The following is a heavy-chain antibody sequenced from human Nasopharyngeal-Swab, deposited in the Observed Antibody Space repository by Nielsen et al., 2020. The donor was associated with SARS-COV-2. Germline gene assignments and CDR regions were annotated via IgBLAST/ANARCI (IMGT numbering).Heavy chain of an antibody. J-gene: IGHJ5*01. CDR2: ISYGGST. Sequence: SETPSLTCTVSGDSINSHFWSWIRQPPGKGLDWIGYISYGGSTNYNPSLRSRVTISVDTSKSQFSLKLTSVTAADTAVYYCARGLYDGSGLLDSWGHGTLVTVSS. V-gene: IGHV4-59*11. CDR3: ARGLYDGSGLLDS. D-gene: IGHD3-22*01. CDR1: GDSINSHF.